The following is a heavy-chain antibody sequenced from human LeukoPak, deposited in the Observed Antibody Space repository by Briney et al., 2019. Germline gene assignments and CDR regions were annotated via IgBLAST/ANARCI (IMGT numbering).Heavy chain of an antibody. V-gene: IGHV3-7*04. J-gene: IGHJ4*02. Sequence: GGSLRLSCGASGFSFSSYWMTWVRQAPGKGLEWVATIKKDGSEEYYVDSVKGRFIISRDNAKNSLSLQMNTLRAEDTAVYYCSRGGQSSSWFWVDWGRGTLVTVSS. CDR1: GFSFSSYW. CDR3: SRGGQSSSWFWVD. D-gene: IGHD6-13*01. CDR2: IKKDGSEE.